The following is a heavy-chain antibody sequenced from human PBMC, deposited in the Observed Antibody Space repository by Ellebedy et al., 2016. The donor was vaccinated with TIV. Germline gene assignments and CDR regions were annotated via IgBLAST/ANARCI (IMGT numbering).Heavy chain of an antibody. CDR2: IWYDGSYT. CDR3: ARVYSSYFFDY. CDR1: GFTFSNYG. D-gene: IGHD6-13*01. V-gene: IGHV3-33*08. J-gene: IGHJ4*02. Sequence: GESLKISCTASGFTFSNYGMHWVRQAPGKGLEWVAVIWYDGSYTYYADSVKGRFTISRDNSKNTMYLQMKSLSAEDTSIYYCARVYSSYFFDYWGQGTLVTVSS.